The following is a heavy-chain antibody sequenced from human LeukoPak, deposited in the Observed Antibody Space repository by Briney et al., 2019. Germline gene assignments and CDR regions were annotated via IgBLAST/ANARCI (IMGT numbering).Heavy chain of an antibody. CDR1: GGSISSYY. D-gene: IGHD6-6*01. V-gene: IGHV4-59*01. CDR3: ARVSSSSSSPFDY. CDR2: IYYSGSI. Sequence: PSETLSLTCTVSGGSISSYYWSWIRQPPGKGLEWIGYIYYSGSINYNPSLKSRVTISVDTSKNQFSLKLSSVTAADTAVYYCARVSSSSSSPFDYWGQGTLVTVSS. J-gene: IGHJ4*02.